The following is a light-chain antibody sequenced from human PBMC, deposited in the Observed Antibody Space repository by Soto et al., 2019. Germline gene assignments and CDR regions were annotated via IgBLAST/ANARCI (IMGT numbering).Light chain of an antibody. CDR1: QSISSW. CDR2: KAS. V-gene: IGKV1-5*03. CDR3: QQYTSLYT. J-gene: IGKJ2*01. Sequence: DIQMTQSPSTLSASVGDRVTITCRASQSISSWLAWYQQKPGKAPKLLIYKASSLESGVPSRFSGSGSGTEFTLTNSSLQPDDFATYYCQQYTSLYTFGQGTKLEIK.